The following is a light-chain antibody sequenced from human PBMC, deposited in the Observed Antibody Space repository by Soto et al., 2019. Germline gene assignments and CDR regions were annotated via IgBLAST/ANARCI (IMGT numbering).Light chain of an antibody. CDR1: SSDVGGYNY. V-gene: IGLV2-14*01. CDR2: EVS. J-gene: IGLJ1*01. Sequence: QSVLTQPDSVSGSPGQSITISCTGTSSDVGGYNYVSWYQQHPGKAPKPMIYEVSNRPSGVSIRFSGSKSGNTASLTISGLQAEDEADYYCSSYTSSTSLDVFGTGTKVTVL. CDR3: SSYTSSTSLDV.